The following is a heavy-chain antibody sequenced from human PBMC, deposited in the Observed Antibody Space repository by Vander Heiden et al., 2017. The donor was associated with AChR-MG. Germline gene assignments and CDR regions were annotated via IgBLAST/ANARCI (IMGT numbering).Heavy chain of an antibody. CDR3: ARDITATLDY. D-gene: IGHD1-20*01. CDR1: GFTFSDYA. Sequence: EVQLVESGGGLVKPGRSLRLSCTASGFTFSDYAISWFRQAPGKGLEWVGFIRSKASGGTTTYAASVKGRFTISRDDSKSIAYLQMNSLKTEDTAVYYCARDITATLDYWGQGTLVTISS. V-gene: IGHV3-49*05. J-gene: IGHJ4*02. CDR2: IRSKASGGTT.